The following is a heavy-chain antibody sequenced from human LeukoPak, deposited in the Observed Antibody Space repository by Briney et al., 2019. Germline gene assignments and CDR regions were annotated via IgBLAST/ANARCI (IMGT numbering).Heavy chain of an antibody. J-gene: IGHJ4*01. CDR1: GGPISISSYH. V-gene: IGHV4-39*01. Sequence: PAVTLSLLCTVSGGPISISSYHGGWSRQPPGKGIVWIGSINYSESTYYNPSLKSRVTISVNTSKNEFSLKLSSVTAADTAVYYCASLAVASTGWGQGTLVTVSS. CDR2: INYSEST. D-gene: IGHD6-19*01. CDR3: ASLAVASTG.